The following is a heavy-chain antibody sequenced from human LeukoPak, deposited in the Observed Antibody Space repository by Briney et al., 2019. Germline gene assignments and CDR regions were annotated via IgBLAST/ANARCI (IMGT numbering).Heavy chain of an antibody. D-gene: IGHD3-9*01. CDR1: GYTFTSYY. CDR2: INPSGGST. V-gene: IGHV1-46*01. Sequence: ASVKVSCKASGYTFTSYYMHWVRQAPGQGLEWMGIINPSGGSTSYAQKFQGRVTMTRDTSITTAYMEMSRLRSDDTALYYCARSPHILTGENFDYWGQGTLVTVSS. J-gene: IGHJ4*02. CDR3: ARSPHILTGENFDY.